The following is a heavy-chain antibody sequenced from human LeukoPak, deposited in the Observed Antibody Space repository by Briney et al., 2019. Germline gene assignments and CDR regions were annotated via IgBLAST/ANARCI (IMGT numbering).Heavy chain of an antibody. Sequence: PGGSLRLSCAASGFTFSTYGMSWVRQAPGKGLEWLSAISGSGGSTYYADSVKGRFTISRDNSKNTLYLQMNSLRAEDTAVYYCAKDGTPQWFGELSHSYWYFDLWGRGTLVTVSS. CDR2: ISGSGGST. J-gene: IGHJ2*01. V-gene: IGHV3-23*01. CDR3: AKDGTPQWFGELSHSYWYFDL. CDR1: GFTFSTYG. D-gene: IGHD3-10*01.